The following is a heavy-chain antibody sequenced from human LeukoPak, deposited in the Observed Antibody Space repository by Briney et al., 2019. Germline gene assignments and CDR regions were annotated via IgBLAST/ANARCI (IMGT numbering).Heavy chain of an antibody. CDR3: ARIDSSSWVKIDY. Sequence: GGSLRLSCAASGFTFSSYWMHWVRQGPGKGLVWVSRINSDGSSTGYADSVKGRFTISRDNAKNTLYLQMNSLRAEDTAVYYCARIDSSSWVKIDYWGQGTLVTVSS. CDR2: INSDGSST. J-gene: IGHJ4*02. V-gene: IGHV3-74*01. CDR1: GFTFSSYW. D-gene: IGHD6-13*01.